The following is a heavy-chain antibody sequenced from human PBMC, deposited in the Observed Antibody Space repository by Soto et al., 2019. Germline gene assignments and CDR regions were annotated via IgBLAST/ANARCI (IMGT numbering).Heavy chain of an antibody. CDR1: GGTFSSYT. D-gene: IGHD7-27*01. V-gene: IGHV1-69*08. CDR3: ARDPTGDGGWYFDL. CDR2: IIPILGIA. J-gene: IGHJ2*01. Sequence: QVQLVQSGAEVKKPGSSVKVSCKASGGTFSSYTISWVRQAPGQGLEWMGRIIPILGIANYAQKFQGRVTXXAXKXXSTAYMELSSLRSEDTAVYYCARDPTGDGGWYFDLWGRGTLVTVSS.